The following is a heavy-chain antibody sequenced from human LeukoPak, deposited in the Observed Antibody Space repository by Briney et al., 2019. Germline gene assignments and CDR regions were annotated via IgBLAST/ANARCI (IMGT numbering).Heavy chain of an antibody. Sequence: PSETLSLTCTVSGGSISSYYWSWIRQPPGKGLEWIGYVDHTGSTKFNPSLNGRVSISRDTSKNFFSLRLRSVTAADTAVYFCARGRVSSSTWYSTYYYLFYMDFWGKGTTVTVSS. CDR2: VDHTGST. J-gene: IGHJ6*03. CDR1: GGSISSYY. CDR3: ARGRVSSSTWYSTYYYLFYMDF. V-gene: IGHV4-59*01. D-gene: IGHD1-1*01.